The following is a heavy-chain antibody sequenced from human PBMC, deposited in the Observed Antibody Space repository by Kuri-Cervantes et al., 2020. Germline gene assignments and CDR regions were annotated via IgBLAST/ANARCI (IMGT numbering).Heavy chain of an antibody. D-gene: IGHD3-10*01. CDR3: ARVRFGDYANDY. J-gene: IGHJ4*02. CDR2: IYSGGST. Sequence: GESLKISCAASGFTVSSNYMSWVRQAPGKGLEWVSVIYSGGSTYYADSVKGRFTIPRDNSKNTLYLQMNSLRAEDTAVYYCARVRFGDYANDYWGQGTLVTVSS. CDR1: GFTVSSNY. V-gene: IGHV3-53*01.